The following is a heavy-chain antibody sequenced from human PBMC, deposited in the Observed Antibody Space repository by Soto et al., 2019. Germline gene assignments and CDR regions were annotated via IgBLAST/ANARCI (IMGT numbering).Heavy chain of an antibody. V-gene: IGHV1-18*01. CDR1: GYTFTSYG. CDR2: ISAYNGNT. J-gene: IGHJ4*02. D-gene: IGHD4-17*01. CDR3: ARAHDSGGNVDFDY. Sequence: QVQLVQSGAEVKKPGASVKVSCKASGYTFTSYGISWVRQAPGQASEWMGWISAYNGNTNYAQKLPGRVSMTTDTSTSTAYMELRSLRSDETDVYSCARAHDSGGNVDFDYWGQGTLVTVSS.